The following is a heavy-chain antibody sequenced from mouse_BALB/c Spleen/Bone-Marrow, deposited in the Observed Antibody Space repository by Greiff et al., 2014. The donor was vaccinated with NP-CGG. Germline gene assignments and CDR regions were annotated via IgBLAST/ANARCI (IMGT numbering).Heavy chain of an antibody. V-gene: IGHV14-3*02. CDR2: IDPANGNT. CDR3: AAYYYGSSYGFAC. CDR1: GFNIKDTY. D-gene: IGHD1-1*01. Sequence: DVQLQESGAELVKPGASVKLSCTASGFNIKDTYMHWVKQRPEQGLEWIGRIDPANGNTKYDPKFQGKATITADTSSNTAYLQLSSLTSEDTAVYYCAAYYYGSSYGFACWGQGTLVTVSA. J-gene: IGHJ3*01.